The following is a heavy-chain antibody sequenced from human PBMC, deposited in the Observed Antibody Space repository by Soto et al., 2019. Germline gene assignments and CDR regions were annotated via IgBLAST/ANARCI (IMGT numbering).Heavy chain of an antibody. Sequence: GASVKVSCKASGYTFTGYYMHWVRQAPGQGLEWMGWINPNSGGTNYAQKFQGRVTMTTDTSTSTAYMELRSLRSDDTAVYYCARRPRGYSYGYPVQDYDSSDERGDAFDIWGQGTMVTVSS. CDR1: GYTFTGYY. V-gene: IGHV1-2*02. CDR2: INPNSGGT. D-gene: IGHD5-18*01. J-gene: IGHJ3*02. CDR3: ARRPRGYSYGYPVQDYDSSDERGDAFDI.